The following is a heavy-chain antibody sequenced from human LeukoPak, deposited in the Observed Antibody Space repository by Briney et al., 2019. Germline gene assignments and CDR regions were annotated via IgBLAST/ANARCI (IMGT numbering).Heavy chain of an antibody. V-gene: IGHV1-69*13. J-gene: IGHJ6*02. D-gene: IGHD2-2*01. CDR2: IIPIFGTA. Sequence: SVKVPCKASGGTFSSYAISWVRQAPGQGLEWMGGIIPIFGTANYAQKIQGRVTITADESTSTAYMELSSLRSEDTAVYYCASPSYCSSTSCPNPYYYYGMDVWGQGTTVTVSS. CDR3: ASPSYCSSTSCPNPYYYYGMDV. CDR1: GGTFSSYA.